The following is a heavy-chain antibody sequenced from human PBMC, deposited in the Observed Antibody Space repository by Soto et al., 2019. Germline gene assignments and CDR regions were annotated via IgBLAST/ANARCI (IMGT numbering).Heavy chain of an antibody. CDR2: IYQSGVT. CDR1: GDSYSISTDS. Sequence: TLSLTFNMSGDSYSISTDSWSWIRQPPGKALQWIGFIYQSGVTSYNPSLASRVSISLDRSNNQCSLKLKSVTAADTAVYFCAGMPYTSGLRFDPWGPGTLVTVPS. J-gene: IGHJ5*02. V-gene: IGHV4-30-2*01. D-gene: IGHD6-19*01. CDR3: AGMPYTSGLRFDP.